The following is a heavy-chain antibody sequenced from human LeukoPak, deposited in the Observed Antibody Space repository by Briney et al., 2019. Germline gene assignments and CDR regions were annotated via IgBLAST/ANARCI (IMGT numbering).Heavy chain of an antibody. Sequence: PSETLSLTCTVSRGSINTYYWSWLRQPAGKGLEWMGRIYTSGSVDYNPSLKSRVTMSVDTSKKQFSLKLNSVTAADTAVYYCAREMGLWPVYDYCMDVWGKGTTVTVSS. CDR1: RGSINTYY. D-gene: IGHD2-21*01. V-gene: IGHV4-4*07. CDR2: IYTSGSV. J-gene: IGHJ6*03. CDR3: AREMGLWPVYDYCMDV.